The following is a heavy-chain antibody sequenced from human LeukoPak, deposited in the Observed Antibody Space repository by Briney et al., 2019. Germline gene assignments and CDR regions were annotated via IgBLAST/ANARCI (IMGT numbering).Heavy chain of an antibody. CDR1: GGSFSGYY. Sequence: SETLSLTCAVYGGSFSGYYWSWIRQPPGKGLEWIGEINHSGSTNYNPSLKSRVTISVDTSKNQFSLKLSSVTAADTAVYYCARDPLRGYSGYDFDYWGQGTLVIVSS. D-gene: IGHD5-12*01. J-gene: IGHJ4*02. CDR3: ARDPLRGYSGYDFDY. CDR2: INHSGST. V-gene: IGHV4-34*01.